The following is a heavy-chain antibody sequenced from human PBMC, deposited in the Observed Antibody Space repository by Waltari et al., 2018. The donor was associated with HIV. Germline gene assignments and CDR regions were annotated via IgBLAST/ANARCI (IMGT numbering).Heavy chain of an antibody. CDR2: MWHDGSNE. J-gene: IGHJ6*02. CDR3: ARVMRFGEIFSSYGYYGMDV. V-gene: IGHV3-33*01. Sequence: QVQLVESGGGVAQSGRSLRLSCAASGFNFSYSGRQWVGQAPGKGLEWVAVMWHDGSNEYYADSVKGRFTISRDNSRNILYLQMRNLRVEDTAVYYCARVMRFGEIFSSYGYYGMDVWGQGTTVSVPS. CDR1: GFNFSYSG. D-gene: IGHD3-10*01.